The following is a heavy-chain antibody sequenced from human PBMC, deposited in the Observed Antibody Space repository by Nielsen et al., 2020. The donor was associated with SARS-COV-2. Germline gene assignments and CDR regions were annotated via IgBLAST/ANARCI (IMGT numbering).Heavy chain of an antibody. Sequence: SGPTLVKPTQTLTLTCTFSGFSLSNARMGVSWIRQPPGKALEWLAHIFSNDKKSYSTSLKSRLTISKDTSKSQVVLTMTNMDPVDTATYYCARILVTAAYGMDVWGQGTTVTVSS. CDR2: IFSNDKK. V-gene: IGHV2-26*01. D-gene: IGHD2-21*02. CDR1: GFSLSNARMG. J-gene: IGHJ6*02. CDR3: ARILVTAAYGMDV.